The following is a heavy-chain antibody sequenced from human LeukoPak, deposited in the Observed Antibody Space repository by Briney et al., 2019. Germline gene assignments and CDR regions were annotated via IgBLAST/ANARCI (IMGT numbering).Heavy chain of an antibody. CDR3: AGGFYDYVWGSFDC. J-gene: IGHJ4*02. D-gene: IGHD3-16*01. V-gene: IGHV1-46*01. CDR2: INPSAGST. Sequence: IINPSAGSTSYAQKFQGRVTMTRDTSTSTVYMELSSLRSEDTAVYYCAGGFYDYVWGSFDCWGQGTLVTVSS.